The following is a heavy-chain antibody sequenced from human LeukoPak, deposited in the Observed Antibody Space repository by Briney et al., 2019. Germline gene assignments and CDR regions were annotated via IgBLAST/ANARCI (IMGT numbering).Heavy chain of an antibody. D-gene: IGHD3-22*01. CDR2: IYPGDSDT. CDR3: ARRPYYDSSGYPAWYFDL. V-gene: IGHV5-51*01. J-gene: IGHJ2*01. Sequence: GESLKISCKGSGYSFTSYWIGWVRQMPGKGLEWMGIIYPGDSDTRYSPSFQGQVTISADKSISTAYLQWSSLKASDTAMYYCARRPYYDSSGYPAWYFDLWGRGTLVTVSS. CDR1: GYSFTSYW.